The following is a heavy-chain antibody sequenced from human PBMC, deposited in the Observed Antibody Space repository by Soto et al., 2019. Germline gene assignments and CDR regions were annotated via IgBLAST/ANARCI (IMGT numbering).Heavy chain of an antibody. J-gene: IGHJ6*02. CDR2: IIPIFGTA. V-gene: IGHV1-69*13. Sequence: VASVKVSCKASGGTFSSYAISWVRQAPGQGLEWMGGIIPIFGTANYAQKFQGRVTITADESTSTAYMELSSLRSEDTAVYYCARGSPKGYYGMDVWGQGTTVTVSS. CDR3: ARGSPKGYYGMDV. CDR1: GGTFSSYA.